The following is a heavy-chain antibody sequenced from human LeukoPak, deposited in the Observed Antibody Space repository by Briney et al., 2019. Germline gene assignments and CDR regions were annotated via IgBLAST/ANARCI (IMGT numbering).Heavy chain of an antibody. CDR3: AGPSSSGVGY. J-gene: IGHJ4*02. V-gene: IGHV3-30*02. CDR2: IRFDGTNK. Sequence: GGSLRLSCAASGFTFSNYGMHWVRQAPGKGLEWVAFIRFDGTNKYYADSMKGRLTISRDNSKNTLYLQMNSLRAEDTAVYYCAGPSSSGVGYWGQGTLVTVSS. D-gene: IGHD3-10*01. CDR1: GFTFSNYG.